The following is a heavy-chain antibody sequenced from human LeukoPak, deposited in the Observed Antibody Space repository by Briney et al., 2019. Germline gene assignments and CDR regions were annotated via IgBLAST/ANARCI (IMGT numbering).Heavy chain of an antibody. J-gene: IGHJ4*02. Sequence: GGSLRLSCAASGFTFSSYEMNWVRQAPGKGLEWVSYISTSGSTIYYADSVKGRSTISRDNAKNSLYLQMNSLRAEDTAAYYCARDQDRFDYWGQGTLVTVSS. CDR3: ARDQDRFDY. V-gene: IGHV3-48*03. CDR1: GFTFSSYE. CDR2: ISTSGSTI.